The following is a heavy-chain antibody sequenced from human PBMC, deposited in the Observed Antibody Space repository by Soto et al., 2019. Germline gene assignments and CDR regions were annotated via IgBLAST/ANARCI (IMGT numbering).Heavy chain of an antibody. J-gene: IGHJ4*02. CDR2: ISHTVST. D-gene: IGHD6-19*01. CDR3: ARHPNYSSGWFYFDS. V-gene: IGHV4-59*08. CDR1: GVSISNYY. Sequence: PSETLSLTCTVSGVSISNYYWSWIRQPPGKGLEWIGYISHTVSTNYSPSLKSRVSISVEASKNQFSLKLTSVTAADTAVYYCARHPNYSSGWFYFDSWGQGALVTVSS.